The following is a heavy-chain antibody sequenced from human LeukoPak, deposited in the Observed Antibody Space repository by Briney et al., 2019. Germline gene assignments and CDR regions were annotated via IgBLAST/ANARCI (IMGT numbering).Heavy chain of an antibody. V-gene: IGHV3-33*01. J-gene: IGHJ4*02. CDR1: GFTFSSYG. CDR2: IWYDGSNK. CDR3: ARDSGGSYSDFDY. D-gene: IGHD1-26*01. Sequence: GGSLRLSCAASGFTFSSYGMHWVRQAPGKGLEWVAVIWYDGSNKYYADSVKGRFTFSRDNSKNTLYLQMNSLRAEDTAVYYCARDSGGSYSDFDYWGQGTLVTVSS.